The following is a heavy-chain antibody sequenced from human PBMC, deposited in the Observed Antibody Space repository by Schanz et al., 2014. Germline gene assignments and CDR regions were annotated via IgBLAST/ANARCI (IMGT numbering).Heavy chain of an antibody. V-gene: IGHV3-66*01. CDR3: ARGGPAYYFDD. Sequence: EVQLMESGGGLVKPGGSLRLSCAASGFSVGNKYMNWVRQAPGKGLEWVSAISGGGGTTYYADSVRGRFTISRDNSKNTVYIQMNSLRAEDTAVYYCARGGPAYYFDDWGQGTLVTVSS. CDR2: ISGGGGTT. CDR1: GFSVGNKY. J-gene: IGHJ4*02.